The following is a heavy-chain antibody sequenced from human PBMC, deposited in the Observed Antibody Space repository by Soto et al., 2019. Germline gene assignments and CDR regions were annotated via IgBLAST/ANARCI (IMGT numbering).Heavy chain of an antibody. D-gene: IGHD1-26*01. CDR2: IYYIGYT. Sequence: PSGTLWLTCTVAGESIRSYYWSWIRQPPGKGLEWIGYIYYIGYTSYNPSLKSRVTISVDTYKKKFSLKLNSVTDAETAVYYCARCFSGNYPSRHEDQYQFEHWGPGPLATVPS. CDR1: GESIRSYY. J-gene: IGHJ4*02. V-gene: IGHV4-59*01. CDR3: ARCFSGNYPSRHEDQYQFEH.